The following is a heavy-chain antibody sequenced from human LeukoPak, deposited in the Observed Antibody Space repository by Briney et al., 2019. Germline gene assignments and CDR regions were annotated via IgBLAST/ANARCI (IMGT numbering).Heavy chain of an antibody. D-gene: IGHD2-15*01. CDR2: ISAYNGYT. CDR3: ARDDVVVVAATHSIYYYGMDV. J-gene: IGHJ6*02. CDR1: GYTFTSYG. V-gene: IGHV1-18*01. Sequence: ASVKVSCKASGYTFTSYGISWVRQAPGQGLEWMGWISAYNGYTNYAQKLQGRVTMTTDTSTSTAYMELRSLRSDDTAVYYCARDDVVVVAATHSIYYYGMDVWGQGTTVTVSS.